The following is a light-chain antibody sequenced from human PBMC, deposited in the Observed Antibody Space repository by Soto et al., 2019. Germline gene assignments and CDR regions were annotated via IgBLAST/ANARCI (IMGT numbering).Light chain of an antibody. V-gene: IGKV3-15*01. J-gene: IGKJ4*01. CDR2: GAS. Sequence: EVVMTQSPATLSVSLGDRATLSGRASQSVSSNLAWYQQKPGQAPRLLIYGASTRATGIPARFSGSGSGTEFTLTISSLQSEDFAVYSCQQYNNWPLTFGGGTKVEIK. CDR1: QSVSSN. CDR3: QQYNNWPLT.